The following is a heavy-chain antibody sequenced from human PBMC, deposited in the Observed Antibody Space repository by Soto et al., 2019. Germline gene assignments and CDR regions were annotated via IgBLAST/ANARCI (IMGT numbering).Heavy chain of an antibody. J-gene: IGHJ6*03. CDR2: INHSGST. V-gene: IGHV4-34*01. CDR3: ARGRKRYMDV. Sequence: SETLSLTCAVYGGSFSGYYWSWIRQPPGKGLEWIGEINHSGSTNYNLSLKSRVTLSVDTSKNQFSLKLSSVTAADTAVYYCARGRKRYMDVWGKGTTVTVSS. CDR1: GGSFSGYY.